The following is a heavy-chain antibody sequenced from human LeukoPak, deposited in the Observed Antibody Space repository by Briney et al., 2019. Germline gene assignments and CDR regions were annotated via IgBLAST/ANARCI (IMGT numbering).Heavy chain of an antibody. CDR1: GFTFSRYG. V-gene: IGHV3-48*01. D-gene: IGHD2-8*01. CDR3: ARDRMGFDY. Sequence: GGSLRLSCAPSGFTFSRYGMNWVRQVPGKGLEWVSYISSSGGGSTIYYADSVKGRFTISRDNAKNSVHLQMNSLRAEDTAVYYCARDRMGFDYWGQGTLVTVSS. J-gene: IGHJ4*02. CDR2: ISSSGGGSTI.